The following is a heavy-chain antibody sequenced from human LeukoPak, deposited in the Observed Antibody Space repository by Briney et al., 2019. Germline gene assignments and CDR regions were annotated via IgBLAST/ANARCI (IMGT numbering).Heavy chain of an antibody. CDR3: ARDGSITMVRGKYYYYGMDV. J-gene: IGHJ6*02. CDR2: ISAYNGNT. Sequence: ASVKVSCKASGYTFTSYGISWVRQAPGQGLEWMGWISAYNGNTNYAQKLQGRVTMTTDTSTSTAYMELRSLRSDDTAVYYCARDGSITMVRGKYYYYGMDVWGQGTTVTVSS. D-gene: IGHD3-10*01. V-gene: IGHV1-18*01. CDR1: GYTFTSYG.